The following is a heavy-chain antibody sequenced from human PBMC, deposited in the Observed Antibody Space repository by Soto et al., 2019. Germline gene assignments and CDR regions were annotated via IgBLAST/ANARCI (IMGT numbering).Heavy chain of an antibody. V-gene: IGHV3-9*01. CDR1: GFTFDDYA. J-gene: IGHJ4*02. Sequence: EVQLVESGGGLVQPGRSLRLSCAASGFTFDDYAMHWVRQAPGKGLEWVSGISWNSGSIGYADSVKGRFTISRDNAKNSLYLKMNSLRAEDTALYYCAKVINGGSFYYWCQGTLVTVSS. CDR2: ISWNSGSI. D-gene: IGHD2-15*01. CDR3: AKVINGGSFYY.